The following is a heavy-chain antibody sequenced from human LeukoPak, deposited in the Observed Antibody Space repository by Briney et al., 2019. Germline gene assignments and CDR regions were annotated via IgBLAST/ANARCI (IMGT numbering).Heavy chain of an antibody. Sequence: PGGSLRLSCAASGFTFSSYAMNWVRQAPGKGLVWVSRINSDGSSTSYADSVKGRFTISRDNAKNTLYLQMNSLRAEDAAVYFCARNIYYSPYGMDVWGQGTTVTVSS. V-gene: IGHV3-74*01. CDR2: INSDGSST. J-gene: IGHJ6*02. CDR3: ARNIYYSPYGMDV. D-gene: IGHD2-21*01. CDR1: GFTFSSYA.